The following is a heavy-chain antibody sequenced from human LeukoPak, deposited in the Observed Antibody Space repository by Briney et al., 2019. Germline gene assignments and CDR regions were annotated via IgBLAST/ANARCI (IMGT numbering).Heavy chain of an antibody. J-gene: IGHJ5*02. CDR3: AITPRPKNIFDP. V-gene: IGHV4-39*07. Sequence: SSETLSLTCSVSGGSISSGSYYWAWTRQPPGKGLEWIASIHYNGNAFYNPSLKSRVTISIDTSENQFSLKVKSLTAADTAVYFCAITPRPKNIFDPWGQGTLVTVSS. CDR1: GGSISSGSYY. CDR2: IHYNGNA. D-gene: IGHD6-6*01.